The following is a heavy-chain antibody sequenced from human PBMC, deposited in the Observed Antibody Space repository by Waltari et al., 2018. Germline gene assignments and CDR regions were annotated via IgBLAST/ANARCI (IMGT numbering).Heavy chain of an antibody. D-gene: IGHD3-10*01. CDR1: GFSSRTFG. Sequence: VQLLESGGGVVQPGMLLSLSCAASGFSSRTFGMHWVRQAPGKGLEWVALAFFEGIKTEYADSVRGRFTISRDNSKNTLYLDINNLRVDDTGIYYCAKDAFGNTYLDHWGQGTVVTVSS. V-gene: IGHV3-30*18. CDR3: AKDAFGNTYLDH. J-gene: IGHJ5*02. CDR2: AFFEGIKT.